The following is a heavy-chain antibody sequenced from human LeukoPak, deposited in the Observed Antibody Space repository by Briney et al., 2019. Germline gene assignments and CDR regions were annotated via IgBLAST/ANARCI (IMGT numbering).Heavy chain of an antibody. CDR1: GFTFSSYS. V-gene: IGHV3-21*01. Sequence: GGSLRLSCAASGFTFSSYSMNWVRQAPGKGLEWVSSISSSSSYIYYADSVKGRFTISRDNAKNSLYLQMNSLRAEDTAVYYCARETGVDWNYSIAPFDYWGQGTLVTVSS. CDR3: ARETGVDWNYSIAPFDY. D-gene: IGHD1-7*01. CDR2: ISSSSSYI. J-gene: IGHJ4*02.